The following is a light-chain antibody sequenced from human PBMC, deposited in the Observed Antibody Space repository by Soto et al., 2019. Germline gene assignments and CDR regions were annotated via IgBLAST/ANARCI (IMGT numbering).Light chain of an antibody. Sequence: QSALTQPASVSGSPGQSITISCTGTSSDIGGYNYVSWYQHHPGKAPKLMIFEVSNRPSGVSSRFSGSKSGNTASLTISGLQAEDEADYYCSSYTTSSTRIFGGGTQLTVL. CDR2: EVS. CDR1: SSDIGGYNY. V-gene: IGLV2-14*01. J-gene: IGLJ2*01. CDR3: SSYTTSSTRI.